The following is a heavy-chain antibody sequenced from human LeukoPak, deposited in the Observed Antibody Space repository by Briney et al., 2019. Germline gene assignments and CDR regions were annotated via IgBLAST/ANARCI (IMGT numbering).Heavy chain of an antibody. D-gene: IGHD3-22*01. Sequence: ASVKVSYKGSGYTFTEYYMHWGRQAAGQGGEGMGRITPNSGGPHYAQKFPGRVTITSDTSISTAYMELSRLRSDDTAVYYCARDWYYDSSGHDYWGQGTLVTVSS. V-gene: IGHV1-2*06. CDR1: GYTFTEYY. CDR3: ARDWYYDSSGHDY. J-gene: IGHJ4*02. CDR2: ITPNSGGP.